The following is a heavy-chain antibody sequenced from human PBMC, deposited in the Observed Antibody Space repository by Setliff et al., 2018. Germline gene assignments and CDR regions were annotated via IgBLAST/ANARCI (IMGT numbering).Heavy chain of an antibody. D-gene: IGHD3-16*01. J-gene: IGHJ4*02. CDR1: GFTFSNYE. V-gene: IGHV3-48*03. Sequence: GGSLRLSCVASGFTFSNYEFNWVRQAPGKGVEWISYISNGGGAVKYADSVKGRFTISRDNAKSSLYLQMNSLRAEDTAVYYCARDQGSYGYRAFDSWGQGALVTVSS. CDR2: ISNGGGAV. CDR3: ARDQGSYGYRAFDS.